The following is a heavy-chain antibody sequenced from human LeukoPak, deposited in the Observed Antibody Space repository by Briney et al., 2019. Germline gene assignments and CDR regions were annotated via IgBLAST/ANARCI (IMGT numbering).Heavy chain of an antibody. V-gene: IGHV4-61*01. J-gene: IGHJ4*02. D-gene: IGHD3-16*01. CDR1: GGSISSSSYY. CDR3: ARWPFRDETNAYPVDY. Sequence: PSETLSLTCTVSGGSISSSSYYWSWIRQPPGKGLEWIGYIYYTGSTNYNPSLKGRVTISVDRSKNQFSLKLSSVTAADTAVYYCARWPFRDETNAYPVDYWGRGTLVTVSS. CDR2: IYYTGST.